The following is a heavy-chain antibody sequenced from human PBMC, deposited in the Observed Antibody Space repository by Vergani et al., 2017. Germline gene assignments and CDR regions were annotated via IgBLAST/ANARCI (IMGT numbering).Heavy chain of an antibody. CDR3: ARGRAARLKWFDP. V-gene: IGHV1-69*01. J-gene: IGHJ5*02. CDR1: GGTFSSFA. CDR2: IIPIFGTA. Sequence: QVQLVQSGAEVKKPGSSVKVSCKASGGTFSSFAISWVRQAPGQGLEWMGWIIPIFGTANYAQTFQGSVSITADESTSTAYMERSSLRSEDTAVYYCARGRAARLKWFDPWGQGTLVTVSS. D-gene: IGHD6-6*01.